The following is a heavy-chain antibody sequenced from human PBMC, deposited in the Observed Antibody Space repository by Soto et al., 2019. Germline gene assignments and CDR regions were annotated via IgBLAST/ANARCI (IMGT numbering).Heavy chain of an antibody. CDR2: MNPKSGNT. D-gene: IGHD2-15*01. CDR1: GYTLATYD. CDR3: GREIGDEYCGGGSCYDVFDI. J-gene: IGHJ3*02. Sequence: GASVKVSCKASGYTLATYDINWVRQATXQGLEWMGWMNPKSGNTYYAQKFQGRVTMTRDTSISTAYMELSSLRSEDTAVYYFGREIGDEYCGGGSCYDVFDIGGKGKLVPVS. V-gene: IGHV1-8*01.